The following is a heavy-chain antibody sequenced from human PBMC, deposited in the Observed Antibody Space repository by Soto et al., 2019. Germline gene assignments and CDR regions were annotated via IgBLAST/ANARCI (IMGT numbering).Heavy chain of an antibody. D-gene: IGHD2-15*01. CDR1: GGSISSYY. J-gene: IGHJ5*02. Sequence: PSETLSLTCTVSGGSISSYYWSWIRQPPGKGLEWIGYIYYSGSTNYNPSLKSRVTISVDTSKNQFSLKLSSVTAADTAVYYCARALIRRVAATRPGERLDPWGQGTLVTVSS. CDR2: IYYSGST. V-gene: IGHV4-59*01. CDR3: ARALIRRVAATRPGERLDP.